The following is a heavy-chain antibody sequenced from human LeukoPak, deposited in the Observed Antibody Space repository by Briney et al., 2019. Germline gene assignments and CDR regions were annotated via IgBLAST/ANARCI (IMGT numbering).Heavy chain of an antibody. D-gene: IGHD2-2*01. CDR2: IYTSGST. V-gene: IGHV4-4*07. J-gene: IGHJ3*02. CDR1: GGSISSYY. Sequence: SETLSFTCTVSGGSISSYYWSWIRQPAGKGLEWIGRIYTSGSTNYNPSLKSRVTISVDTSKNQFSLKLSSVTAADTAVYYCARSIVLVPAAHDAFDIWGQGTMVTVSS. CDR3: ARSIVLVPAAHDAFDI.